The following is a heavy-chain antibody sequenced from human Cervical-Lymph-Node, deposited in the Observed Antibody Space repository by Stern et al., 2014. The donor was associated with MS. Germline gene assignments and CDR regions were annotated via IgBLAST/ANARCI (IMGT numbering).Heavy chain of an antibody. Sequence: QVQLVQSGAEVKKPGASVKVSCKISGNTLSEVSMHWVRQAPGKGLEWMAGFDPEEGETIYAQKFQGRVAMTEDTSTDTAYMELSSLRAEDTAVYFCATDLTSVFRGYWGQGSLVTVSS. CDR3: ATDLTSVFRGY. CDR2: FDPEEGET. D-gene: IGHD1-14*01. CDR1: GNTLSEVS. J-gene: IGHJ4*02. V-gene: IGHV1-24*01.